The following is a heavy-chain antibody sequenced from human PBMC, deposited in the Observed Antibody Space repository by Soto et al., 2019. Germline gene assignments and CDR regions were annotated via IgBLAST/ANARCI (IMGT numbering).Heavy chain of an antibody. CDR2: IIPIFGTA. CDR1: GGTFSSYA. CDR3: YPSQGIAAAGGADP. D-gene: IGHD6-13*01. Sequence: GASVKVSCKASGGTFSSYAISWVRQAPGQGLEWMGGIIPIFGTANYAQKFQGRVTITADESTSTAYMELSSLRSEDTAVYYCYPSQGIAAAGGADPWGQGTLVTVSS. V-gene: IGHV1-69*13. J-gene: IGHJ5*02.